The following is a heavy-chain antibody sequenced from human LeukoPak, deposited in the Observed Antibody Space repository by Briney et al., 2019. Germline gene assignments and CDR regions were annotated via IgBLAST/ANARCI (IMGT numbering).Heavy chain of an antibody. J-gene: IGHJ4*02. V-gene: IGHV3-66*04. CDR3: ARLYCSGGSCYAIDY. Sequence: PGGSLRLSCAASGFTFSDYYMSWVRQAPGKGLEWVSVIYSGGSTNYADSVKGRFTISRDNSKNTLYLQMNSLRAEDTAVYYCARLYCSGGSCYAIDYWGQGTLVTVSS. CDR2: IYSGGST. CDR1: GFTFSDYY. D-gene: IGHD2-15*01.